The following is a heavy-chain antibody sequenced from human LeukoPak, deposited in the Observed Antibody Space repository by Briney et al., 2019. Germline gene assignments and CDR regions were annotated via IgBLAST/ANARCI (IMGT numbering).Heavy chain of an antibody. CDR1: GYTFTGYY. CDR2: INPNSGGT. Sequence: ASVKVSCKASGYTFTGYYMHWVRQAPGQGLEWMGWINPNSGGTNYAQKFQGWVTMTRDTSISTTYMELSRLRSDDTAVYYCARSYSGYDELDYWGQGTLVTVSS. D-gene: IGHD5-12*01. CDR3: ARSYSGYDELDY. J-gene: IGHJ4*02. V-gene: IGHV1-2*04.